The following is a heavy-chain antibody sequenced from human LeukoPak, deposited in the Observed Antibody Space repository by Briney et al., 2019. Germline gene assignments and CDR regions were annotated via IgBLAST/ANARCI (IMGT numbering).Heavy chain of an antibody. CDR3: ARVSSSSWWALDY. CDR1: GFTFSSYS. D-gene: IGHD6-13*01. J-gene: IGHJ4*02. Sequence: GGSLRLSCAASGFTFSSYSMNWVRQAPGKGLEWVSYISSSSSTIYYADSVKGRFTISRDNAKNTLYLQMNSLRAEDTAVYYCARVSSSSWWALDYWGQGTLVTVSS. V-gene: IGHV3-48*04. CDR2: ISSSSSTI.